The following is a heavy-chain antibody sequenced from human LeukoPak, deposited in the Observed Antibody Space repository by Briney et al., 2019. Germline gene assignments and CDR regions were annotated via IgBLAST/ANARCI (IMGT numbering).Heavy chain of an antibody. V-gene: IGHV4-59*08. Sequence: SETLSLTCTVSGGSINSYYWSWIRQPPGKGLEWIGYIYYSGSTNYNPSLKSRVTISVDTSENQFSLNLRSVTAADTAVYYCASEGLAVAGNFLYWGQGALVTVSS. D-gene: IGHD6-19*01. J-gene: IGHJ4*02. CDR1: GGSINSYY. CDR3: ASEGLAVAGNFLY. CDR2: IYYSGST.